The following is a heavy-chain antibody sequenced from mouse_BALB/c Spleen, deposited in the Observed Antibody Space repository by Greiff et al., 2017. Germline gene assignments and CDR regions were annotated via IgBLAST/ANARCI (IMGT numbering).Heavy chain of an antibody. J-gene: IGHJ4*01. CDR1: GFAFSSYD. CDR3: ARHPYRGGAMDY. V-gene: IGHV5-12-1*01. Sequence: EVQRVESGGGLVKPGGSLKLSCAASGFAFSSYDMSWVRQTPEKRLEWVAYISSGGGSTYYPDTVKGRFTISRDNAKNTLYLQMSSLKSEDTAMYYCARHPYRGGAMDYWGRGTSVTVSS. CDR2: ISSGGGST. D-gene: IGHD2-14*01.